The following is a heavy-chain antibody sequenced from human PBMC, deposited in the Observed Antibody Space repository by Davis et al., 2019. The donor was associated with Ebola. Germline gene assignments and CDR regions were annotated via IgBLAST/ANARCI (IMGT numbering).Heavy chain of an antibody. CDR1: GFTFSSNS. J-gene: IGHJ6*02. D-gene: IGHD6-19*01. V-gene: IGHV3-21*01. Sequence: GESLKISCAASGFTFSSNSMNWVRQAPGKGLEWVSFISSSSNYIYYADSVKGRFTISRDNAKNSLYLQMNSLRDEDTAVYYCARAAHYNPGIAVAGSFGISYYYYGMDVWGQGTTVTVSS. CDR3: ARAAHYNPGIAVAGSFGISYYYYGMDV. CDR2: ISSSSNYI.